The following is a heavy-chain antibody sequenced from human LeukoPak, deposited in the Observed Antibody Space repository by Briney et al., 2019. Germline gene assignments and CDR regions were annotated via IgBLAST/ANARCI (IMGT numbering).Heavy chain of an antibody. D-gene: IGHD4-11*01. Sequence: PSETLSLTCSVSGGSISSLYWCWIRQPPGKGLEWIGYIYYSGSTNYNPSLKSRVTISVDTSKNQFSLNPSSVTAADTAVYYCARCNSNYVSWFDPWGQGTLVTVSS. CDR2: IYYSGST. J-gene: IGHJ5*02. V-gene: IGHV4-59*11. CDR1: GGSISSLY. CDR3: ARCNSNYVSWFDP.